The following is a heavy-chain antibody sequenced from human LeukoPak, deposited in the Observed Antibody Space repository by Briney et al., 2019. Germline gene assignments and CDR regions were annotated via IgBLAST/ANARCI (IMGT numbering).Heavy chain of an antibody. D-gene: IGHD4-17*01. V-gene: IGHV4-59*01. CDR2: IYYSGST. Sequence: SETLSLTCTVSGGSISSYYWSWIRQPPGKGLEWIGYIYYSGSTNYNPSLKSRVTISVDTSKNQFSLKLSSVTAADTAVYYCAKDSGDYPLLVYYYYYMDVWGKGTTVTVSS. CDR1: GGSISSYY. J-gene: IGHJ6*03. CDR3: AKDSGDYPLLVYYYYYMDV.